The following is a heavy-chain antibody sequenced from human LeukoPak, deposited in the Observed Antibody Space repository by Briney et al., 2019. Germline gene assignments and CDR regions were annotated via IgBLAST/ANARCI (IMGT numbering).Heavy chain of an antibody. CDR3: ARAGDFSFKD. CDR2: ISSSSTI. J-gene: IGHJ4*02. Sequence: PGGSLRLSCAASGFTFSIYSMSWVRQAPGKGLEWVSYISSSSTISYADSVKGRFTISRDNAENSLYLQMNSLRAEDTAVYYCARAGDFSFKDWGQGTLVTVSS. V-gene: IGHV3-48*01. CDR1: GFTFSIYS. D-gene: IGHD3-3*01.